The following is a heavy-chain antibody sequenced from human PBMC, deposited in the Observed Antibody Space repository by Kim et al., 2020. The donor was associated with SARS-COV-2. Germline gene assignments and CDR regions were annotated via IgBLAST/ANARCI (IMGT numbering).Heavy chain of an antibody. D-gene: IGHD3-22*01. Sequence: GSTYCADSVKGRFTISRDNSKNTLYLQMNSLRAEDTAVYYCAKLHDSSGYYSWGQGTLVTVSS. CDR2: GST. V-gene: IGHV3-23*01. CDR3: AKLHDSSGYYS. J-gene: IGHJ4*02.